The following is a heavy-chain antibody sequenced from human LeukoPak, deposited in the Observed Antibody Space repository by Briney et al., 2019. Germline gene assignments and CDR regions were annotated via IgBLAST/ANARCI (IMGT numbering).Heavy chain of an antibody. V-gene: IGHV1-18*01. D-gene: IGHD2-2*01. Sequence: ASVKVSCKASGYTFTSYGISWVRQAPGQGLEWMGWISAYNGNTNYAQKLQGRVTMTTDTSTSTAYMELRSLRSDDTAVYYCARDPDAGGIVVVPAAIGLIGWFDPWGQGTLVTVSS. J-gene: IGHJ5*02. CDR1: GYTFTSYG. CDR3: ARDPDAGGIVVVPAAIGLIGWFDP. CDR2: ISAYNGNT.